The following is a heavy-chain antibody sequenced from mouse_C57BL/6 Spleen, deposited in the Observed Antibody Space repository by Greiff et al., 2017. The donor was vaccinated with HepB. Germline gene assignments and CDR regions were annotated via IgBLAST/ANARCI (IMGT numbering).Heavy chain of an antibody. CDR2: IHPSDSDT. CDR3: AIGYYDYDVAWFAY. CDR1: GYTFTSYW. J-gene: IGHJ3*01. Sequence: QVQLKQSGAELVKPGASVKVSCKASGYTFTSYWMHWVKQRPGQGLEWIGRIHPSDSDTNYNQKFKGKGTLTVDKSSSTAYMQLSSLTSEDSAVYYCAIGYYDYDVAWFAYWGQGTLVTVSA. V-gene: IGHV1-74*01. D-gene: IGHD2-4*01.